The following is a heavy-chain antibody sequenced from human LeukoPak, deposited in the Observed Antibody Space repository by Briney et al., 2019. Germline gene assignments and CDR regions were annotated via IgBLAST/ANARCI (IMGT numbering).Heavy chain of an antibody. CDR2: IRYDGSNK. V-gene: IGHV3-30*02. D-gene: IGHD6-13*01. J-gene: IGHJ6*02. CDR3: ASAYSSSWPPYYYYYYGMDV. CDR1: GFTFSSYG. Sequence: GGSLRLSCAASGFTFSSYGMHWVRQAPGKGLEWVAFIRYDGSNKYYADSVKGRFTISRDNSKNTLYLQMNSLRAEDTAVYYCASAYSSSWPPYYYYYYGMDVWGQGTTVTVSS.